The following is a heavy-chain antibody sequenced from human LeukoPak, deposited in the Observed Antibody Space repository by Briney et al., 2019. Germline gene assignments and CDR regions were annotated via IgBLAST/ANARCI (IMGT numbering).Heavy chain of an antibody. CDR1: GYSISTGYY. J-gene: IGHJ3*02. V-gene: IGHV4-38-2*01. CDR2: IYHSGSI. D-gene: IGHD1-26*01. CDR3: ARHFAVMGSYSAEGAFDI. Sequence: PSETLSLTCAVSGYSISTGYYWGWIRQPPGKGLECIGNIYHSGSIYFNNPSLKSRATISVDTSKNQFSLKLSSVTAADTAVYYCARHFAVMGSYSAEGAFDIWGQGTMVTVSS.